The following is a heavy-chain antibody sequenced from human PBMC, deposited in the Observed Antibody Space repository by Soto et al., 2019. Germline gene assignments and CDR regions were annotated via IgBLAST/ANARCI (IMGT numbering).Heavy chain of an antibody. D-gene: IGHD3-3*01. CDR3: ASSDFWSGYPHYYYYYMDV. V-gene: IGHV4-59*01. CDR2: IYYSGST. Sequence: SETLSLTCTVSGGSISSYYWSWIRQPPGKGLEWIGYIYYSGSTNYNPSLKSRVTISVDTSKNQFSLKLSSVTAADTAVYYCASSDFWSGYPHYYYYYMDVWGKGTTFTVSS. CDR1: GGSISSYY. J-gene: IGHJ6*03.